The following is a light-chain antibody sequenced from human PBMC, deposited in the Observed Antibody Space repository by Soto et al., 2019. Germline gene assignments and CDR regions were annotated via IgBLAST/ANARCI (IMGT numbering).Light chain of an antibody. CDR3: QQYNSYS. J-gene: IGKJ5*01. CDR2: GAS. Sequence: IVLTQSPGTLSLSHGEKAPLSCRASQSVSSSYLAWYQQKPGQAPRLLIYGASSRATGISDRFSARGSGTDFTLTISRLEPEDFATYYCQQYNSYSFGQGTRLEIK. CDR1: QSVSSSY. V-gene: IGKV3-20*01.